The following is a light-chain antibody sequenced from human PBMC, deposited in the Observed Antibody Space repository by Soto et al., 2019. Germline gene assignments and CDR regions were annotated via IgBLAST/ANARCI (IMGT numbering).Light chain of an antibody. J-gene: IGKJ1*01. CDR1: QSVNSK. CDR3: QQYNKWPRWK. V-gene: IGKV3-15*01. CDR2: GAS. Sequence: ETVMTQSPTTLSVSPGERATLSCSASQSVNSKIAWYQQKPGQAPRLLIYGASTRATDIPARFSGSGSGTEFTLTISSLQSEDFAVYYCQQYNKWPRWKFGQGTKVDIK.